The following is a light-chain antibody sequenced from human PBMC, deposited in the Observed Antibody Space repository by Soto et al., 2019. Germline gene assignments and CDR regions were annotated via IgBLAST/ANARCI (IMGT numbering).Light chain of an antibody. CDR2: AAS. V-gene: IGKV1-39*01. CDR1: QDIGTF. CDR3: QQSYSTPPIT. J-gene: IGKJ3*01. Sequence: DFQMTQSPSSLSASVGDRVTITCRASQDIGTFLNWYQQKPGKPPNLLIYAASNLLSGVSSRFRGSGSGTDFTLTISSLQPEDFATYYCQQSYSTPPITFGPGTKVDMK.